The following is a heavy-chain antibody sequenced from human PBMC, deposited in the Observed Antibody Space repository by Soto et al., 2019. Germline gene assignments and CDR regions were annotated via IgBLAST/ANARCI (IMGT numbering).Heavy chain of an antibody. J-gene: IGHJ3*02. CDR1: GGSISSYY. CDR3: ARSRWTGYDAFDI. V-gene: IGHV4-59*08. Sequence: QVQLQESGPGLVKPSETLSLTCTVSGGSISSYYWSWIRQPPGKGLEWIGYIYYSGSTNYNPSLKSRVTISVETSKNQFSLKLSSVTAADTAVYYCARSRWTGYDAFDIWGQGTMVTVSS. CDR2: IYYSGST. D-gene: IGHD1-1*01.